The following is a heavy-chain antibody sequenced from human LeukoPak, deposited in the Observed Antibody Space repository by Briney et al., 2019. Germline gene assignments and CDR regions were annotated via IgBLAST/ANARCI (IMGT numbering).Heavy chain of an antibody. J-gene: IGHJ5*02. V-gene: IGHV4-39*07. D-gene: IGHD6-19*01. CDR2: IYYSGST. Sequence: NPSETLSLTCTISGGSINSTNNYWVWIRQPPGKGLDWIGSIYYSGSTYYNPSIERRVTISVDTSKNQFSLKMSSVTAADTAVYYCARSSSIAVDPNWFDPWGQGTLVTVSS. CDR3: ARSSSIAVDPNWFDP. CDR1: GGSINSTNNY.